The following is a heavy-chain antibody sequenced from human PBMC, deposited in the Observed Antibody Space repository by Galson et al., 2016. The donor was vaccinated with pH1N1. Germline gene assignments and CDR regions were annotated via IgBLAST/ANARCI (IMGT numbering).Heavy chain of an antibody. CDR3: AKDEGYDNLIYDSSKGGSDY. V-gene: IGHV3-30*02. J-gene: IGHJ4*02. D-gene: IGHD3-16*01. CDR2: IRYDGTKI. Sequence: SLRLSCAASGFIFSNYGMHWIRQVPGKGLEWVAFIRYDGTKIYYLDSVKGRFSISRDNSKNTLYLQMNRLRDDDSAVYYCAKDEGYDNLIYDSSKGGSDYWGQGTLVTVSS. CDR1: GFIFSNYG.